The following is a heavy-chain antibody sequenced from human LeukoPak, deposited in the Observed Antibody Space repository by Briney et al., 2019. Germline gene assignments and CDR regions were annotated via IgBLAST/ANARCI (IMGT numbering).Heavy chain of an antibody. CDR2: ISGSGGST. D-gene: IGHD6-19*01. CDR1: GFTFSSYA. Sequence: GGSLRLSCAASGFTFSSYAMSWVRQAPGKGLEWVSAISGSGGSTYYADSVKGWFTISRENSKNTLYLQMNSLRADDTAVYYCAKEKEYTSVDNAFDIWGQGTMVIVSS. V-gene: IGHV3-23*01. CDR3: AKEKEYTSVDNAFDI. J-gene: IGHJ3*02.